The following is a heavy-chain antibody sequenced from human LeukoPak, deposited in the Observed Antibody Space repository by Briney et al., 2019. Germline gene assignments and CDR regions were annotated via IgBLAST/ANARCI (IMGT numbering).Heavy chain of an antibody. D-gene: IGHD3-10*01. J-gene: IGHJ1*01. CDR1: GFTFSSYE. CDR2: ISSSGSTI. V-gene: IGHV3-48*03. Sequence: GGSLRLSCAASGFTFSSYEMNWVRQAPGKGLEWVSYISSSGSTIYYADSVKGRFTISRDNAKNSLYLQMNGLRAEDTAVYYCARDSDRYGSGSYYNVVYFQHWGQGTLVTVSS. CDR3: ARDSDRYGSGSYYNVVYFQH.